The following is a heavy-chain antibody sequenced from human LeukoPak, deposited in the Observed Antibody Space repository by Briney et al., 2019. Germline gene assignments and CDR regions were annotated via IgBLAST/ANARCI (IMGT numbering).Heavy chain of an antibody. J-gene: IGHJ2*01. V-gene: IGHV3-53*01. CDR3: ATSSRDYYGSGSYPSDL. Sequence: PGGSLRLSCAASGFTVSSNYMSWVRQAPGKGLEWVSVIYSGGSTYYADSVKGRFTISRDNSKNTLYLQMNSLRAEDTAVYYCATSSRDYYGSGSYPSDLWGRGTLVTVSS. CDR2: IYSGGST. D-gene: IGHD3-10*01. CDR1: GFTVSSNY.